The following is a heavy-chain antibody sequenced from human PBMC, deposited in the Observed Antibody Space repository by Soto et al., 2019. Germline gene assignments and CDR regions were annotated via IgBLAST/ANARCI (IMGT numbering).Heavy chain of an antibody. J-gene: IGHJ6*02. CDR1: GFTFSSYW. CDR3: ARDCSSSWGYGMDV. CDR2: INSDGSST. Sequence: EVRLVESGGGLVQPGGSLRLSCAASGFTFSSYWMHWVRQAPGKGLVWVSRINSDGSSTSYADSVKGRLTISRDNDKNTLYLQMNSLRAEDTAVYYCARDCSSSWGYGMDVWGQGATVTVSS. D-gene: IGHD6-13*01. V-gene: IGHV3-74*01.